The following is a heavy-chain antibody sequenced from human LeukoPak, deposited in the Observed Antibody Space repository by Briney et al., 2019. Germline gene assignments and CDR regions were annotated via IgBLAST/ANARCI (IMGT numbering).Heavy chain of an antibody. D-gene: IGHD2-15*01. Sequence: GRSLRLSCAASGFTFSSYAMHWVRQAPGKGLEWVAVISYDGSNKYYADSVKGRFTISRDNSKNTLYLQMDSLRAEDTAVYYCAKSPRCSGGSCYPYYYYMDVWGKGTTVTVSS. V-gene: IGHV3-30*04. CDR2: ISYDGSNK. CDR1: GFTFSSYA. CDR3: AKSPRCSGGSCYPYYYYMDV. J-gene: IGHJ6*03.